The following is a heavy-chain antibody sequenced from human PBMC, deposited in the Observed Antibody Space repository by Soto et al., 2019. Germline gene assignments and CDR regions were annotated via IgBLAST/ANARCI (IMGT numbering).Heavy chain of an antibody. D-gene: IGHD3-3*01. CDR1: GYPVTAYY. CDR2: INPATGAA. CDR3: ARGGGVGVAGSAAFDM. J-gene: IGHJ3*02. Sequence: QLHLVQSGAVVKKPGASVTVSCSASGYPVTAYYMHWVRQAPGRGLEWMGGINPATGAAKYTQTFQGRVIMTRDTSTGTVFMELGGLTSEDTAVFYWARGGGVGVAGSAAFDMWGQGTVVTVSS. V-gene: IGHV1-2*02.